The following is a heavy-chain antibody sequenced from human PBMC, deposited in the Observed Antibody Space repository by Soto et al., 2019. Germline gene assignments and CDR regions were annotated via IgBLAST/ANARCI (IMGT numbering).Heavy chain of an antibody. CDR1: GFTFRSYG. Sequence: GVSMRLWCGAAGFTFRSYGMHCVRQAQGKGLEWVAVIWYDGSNKYYADSVKGRFTISRDNSKNTLYLQMNSLRAEDTAVYYCARSGGSGSYGDYYCMGVWGKGTTVTVSS. CDR2: IWYDGSNK. V-gene: IGHV3-33*01. CDR3: ARSGGSGSYGDYYCMGV. D-gene: IGHD3-10*01. J-gene: IGHJ6*03.